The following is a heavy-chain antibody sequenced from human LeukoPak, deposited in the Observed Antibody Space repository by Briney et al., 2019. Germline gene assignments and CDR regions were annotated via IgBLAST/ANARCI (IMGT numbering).Heavy chain of an antibody. J-gene: IGHJ4*02. V-gene: IGHV3-7*03. D-gene: IGHD3-10*01. CDR2: IKQDGSEK. Sequence: AGGSLRLSCAASGFTFSSYWMSWVRQAPGKGLEWVANIKQDGSEKYYVDSVKGRFTISRDSAKNLLYLQMNSLRAEDTAVYYCARGQWYGSGSYYPYWGQGTLVTVSS. CDR1: GFTFSSYW. CDR3: ARGQWYGSGSYYPY.